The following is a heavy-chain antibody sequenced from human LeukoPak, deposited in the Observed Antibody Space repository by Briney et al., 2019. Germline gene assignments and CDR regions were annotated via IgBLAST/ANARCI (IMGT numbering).Heavy chain of an antibody. Sequence: PGRSLRLSCAASGFTFSSYAMHWVRQAPGKGLEWVAVISYDGSNKYYADSVKGRFTISRDNSKNTLYLQMNSLRAEDTAVYYCARDSPDTGYFDYWGQGTLVTVSS. D-gene: IGHD3-10*01. CDR1: GFTFSSYA. CDR2: ISYDGSNK. J-gene: IGHJ4*02. CDR3: ARDSPDTGYFDY. V-gene: IGHV3-30*14.